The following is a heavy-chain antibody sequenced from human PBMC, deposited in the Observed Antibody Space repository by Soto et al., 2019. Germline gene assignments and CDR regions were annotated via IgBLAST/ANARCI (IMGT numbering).Heavy chain of an antibody. CDR2: IYTSGST. CDR1: GGSISSYY. J-gene: IGHJ5*02. CDR3: AREPPIFCSGGSCYADNWFDP. D-gene: IGHD2-15*01. Sequence: SETLSLTCTVSGGSISSYYWSWIRQPAGKGLEWIGRIYTSGSTNYNPSLKSRVTMSVDTSKNQFSLKLSSVTAADTAVYYCAREPPIFCSGGSCYADNWFDPWGQGTLVTAPQ. V-gene: IGHV4-4*07.